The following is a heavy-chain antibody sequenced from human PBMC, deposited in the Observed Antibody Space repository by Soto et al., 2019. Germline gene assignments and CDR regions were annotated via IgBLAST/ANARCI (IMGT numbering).Heavy chain of an antibody. D-gene: IGHD3-10*01. CDR1: GYTFSNYA. Sequence: PGGSLRLSCAASGYTFSNYAMSWVRQAPGKGLEWVSAISGGGDSTWYADSVKGRFTISRDNSKTTLYLQMNSLRAEDTALYYCAKLEHNSGGILDYWGQGTLVTVSS. J-gene: IGHJ4*02. CDR3: AKLEHNSGGILDY. CDR2: ISGGGDST. V-gene: IGHV3-23*01.